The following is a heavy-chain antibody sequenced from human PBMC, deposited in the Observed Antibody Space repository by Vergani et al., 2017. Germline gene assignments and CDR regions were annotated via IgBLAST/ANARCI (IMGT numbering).Heavy chain of an antibody. CDR2: INTGNGNT. CDR1: GYTFTGYY. D-gene: IGHD2-2*01. V-gene: IGHV1-3*04. CDR3: ARADIVVVPAAMDYYYYYMDV. Sequence: QVQLVQSGAEVKKPGASVKVSCKASGYTFTGYYMHWVRQAPGQRLEWMGWINTGNGNTKYSQKFQGRVTITRDTSASTAYMELSSLRSEDTAVYYCARADIVVVPAAMDYYYYYMDVWGKGTTVTVSS. J-gene: IGHJ6*03.